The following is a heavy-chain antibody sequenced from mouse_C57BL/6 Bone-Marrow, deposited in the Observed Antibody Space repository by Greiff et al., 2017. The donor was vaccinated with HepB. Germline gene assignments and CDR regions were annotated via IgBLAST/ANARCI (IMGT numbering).Heavy chain of an antibody. CDR2: IYPSDSET. J-gene: IGHJ2*01. Sequence: VQLQQPGAELVKPGASVKLSCKASGYTFTSYWMDWVKQRPGQGLEWIGNIYPSDSETHYNQKFKDKATLTVDKSSSTAYMQLSSLTSEDSAVYYCARYLGRGYYFDYWGQGTTLTVSS. CDR1: GYTFTSYW. CDR3: ARYLGRGYYFDY. D-gene: IGHD4-1*01. V-gene: IGHV1-61*01.